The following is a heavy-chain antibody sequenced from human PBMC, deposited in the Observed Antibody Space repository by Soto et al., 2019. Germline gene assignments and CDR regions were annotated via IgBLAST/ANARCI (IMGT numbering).Heavy chain of an antibody. CDR2: ISSSGSTI. Sequence: GGSLRLSCAASGFTFSSYEMNWVRQAPGKGLEWVSYISSSGSTIYYADSVKGRFTISRDNAKNSLYLQMNSLRAEDTAVYYCVRDRGPTYYDFWSGPRGNYYGMDVWGQGTTVTVSS. J-gene: IGHJ6*02. CDR3: VRDRGPTYYDFWSGPRGNYYGMDV. CDR1: GFTFSSYE. V-gene: IGHV3-48*03. D-gene: IGHD3-3*01.